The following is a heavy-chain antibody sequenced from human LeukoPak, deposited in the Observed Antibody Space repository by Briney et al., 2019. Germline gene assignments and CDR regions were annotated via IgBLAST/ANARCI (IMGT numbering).Heavy chain of an antibody. CDR1: GFTFSSYS. J-gene: IGHJ3*02. Sequence: PGGSLRLSCAASGFTFSSYSMNWVRQAPGKGLEWVSSISSSSSYIYYADSVKGRFTISRDNAKNSLYLRMNSLRAEDTAVYYCARPDEQQLVRDAFDIWGQGTMVTVSS. CDR2: ISSSSSYI. V-gene: IGHV3-21*01. D-gene: IGHD6-13*01. CDR3: ARPDEQQLVRDAFDI.